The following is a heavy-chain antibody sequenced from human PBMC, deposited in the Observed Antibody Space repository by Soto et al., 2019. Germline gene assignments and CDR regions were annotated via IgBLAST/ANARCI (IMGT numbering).Heavy chain of an antibody. J-gene: IGHJ4*02. D-gene: IGHD6-13*01. CDR2: IWYDGSNK. CDR3: ARGGGQQLRGFDY. CDR1: GFTFSSYG. Sequence: GGSLRLSCAASGFTFSSYGMHWVRQAPGKGLEWVAVIWYDGSNKYYADSVKGRFTISRDNSKNTLFMQMNSLRDEDTAVYYCARGGGQQLRGFDYWGQGTLVTVSS. V-gene: IGHV3-33*01.